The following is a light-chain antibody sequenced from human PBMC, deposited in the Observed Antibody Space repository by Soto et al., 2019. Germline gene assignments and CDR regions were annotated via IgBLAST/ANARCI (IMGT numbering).Light chain of an antibody. J-gene: IGKJ1*01. V-gene: IGKV4-1*01. CDR3: QHYYSTPRT. CDR2: WAS. Sequence: DIVMTQSPDSLAVSLGERATINCKSSQSVLYSSNSKNYLAWYQQKPGQPPKLLIYWASTRESGVPDRFSGSGSGTDFTLTISNLQAEDVAVYYCQHYYSTPRTFGHGTTVEIK. CDR1: QSVLYSSNSKNY.